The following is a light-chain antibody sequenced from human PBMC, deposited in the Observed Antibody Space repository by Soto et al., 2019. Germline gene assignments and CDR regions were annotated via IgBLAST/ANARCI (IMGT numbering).Light chain of an antibody. Sequence: ETVLTQSPGTLSLSPGERDTLSCRASQSVSSNYLAWYQQKPGQAPRLLIYGASTRATGIPDRFSGSGSGKDFTLTISRLEPEDFAVYYCPQFGRSPPSWTFGQGTKVEIK. V-gene: IGKV3-20*01. CDR3: PQFGRSPPSWT. CDR1: QSVSSNY. CDR2: GAS. J-gene: IGKJ1*01.